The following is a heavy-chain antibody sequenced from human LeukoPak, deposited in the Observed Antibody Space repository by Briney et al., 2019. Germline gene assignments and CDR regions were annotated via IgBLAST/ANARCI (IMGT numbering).Heavy chain of an antibody. CDR1: GFTFSNAW. D-gene: IGHD3-22*01. J-gene: IGHJ4*02. CDR2: IRRKVDGETT. CDR3: TREVTLIWD. Sequence: PEGSLRLSCAASGFTFSNAWMSWVRQAPGKGLEWVGRIRRKVDGETTEYAAPVKGRFTISRDDSQNTVYLRLNSLKTEDTAIYYCTREVTLIWDCGQGTLVTVSS. V-gene: IGHV3-15*01.